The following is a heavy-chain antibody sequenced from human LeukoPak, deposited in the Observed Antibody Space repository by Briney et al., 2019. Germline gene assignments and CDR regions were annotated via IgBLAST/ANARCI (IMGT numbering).Heavy chain of an antibody. CDR3: ARPRVYNWNDNYYYGMDV. J-gene: IGHJ6*04. CDR2: ISAYNGNT. Sequence: ASVKVSCKASGYTFTSYGISWVRQAPGQRLEWMGWISAYNGNTNYAQKLQGRVTMTTDTSTSTAYMELRSLRSDDTAVYYCARPRVYNWNDNYYYGMDVWGKGTTVTVSS. D-gene: IGHD1-1*01. CDR1: GYTFTSYG. V-gene: IGHV1-18*04.